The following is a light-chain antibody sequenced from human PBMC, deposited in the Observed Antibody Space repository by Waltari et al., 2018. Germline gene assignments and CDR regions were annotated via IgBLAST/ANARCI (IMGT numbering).Light chain of an antibody. Sequence: DIQMTQSPSSLSASVGDRVAITCRARPVINKYLAWYHQKSGKVPILLISVTSTLQSGVSSRFSGSGSGTDFTLTISSLQPEDGATYYCQQYKSAPLTFGGGTKVEIK. J-gene: IGKJ4*01. CDR3: QQYKSAPLT. CDR2: VTS. CDR1: PVINKY. V-gene: IGKV1-27*01.